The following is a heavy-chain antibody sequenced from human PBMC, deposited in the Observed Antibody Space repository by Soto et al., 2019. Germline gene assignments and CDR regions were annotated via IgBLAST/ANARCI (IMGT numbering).Heavy chain of an antibody. V-gene: IGHV2-26*01. CDR1: GFSLSNARMG. Sequence: GXGPTLVNPTETLTLTGTVSGFSLSNARMGVSWIRQPPGKALEWLAHIFSNDEKSYSTSLKSRLTISKDTSKSQVVLTMTNMDPVDTATYYCARIEYDLWQGGMDVSGQGTTVTVSS. J-gene: IGHJ6*02. CDR3: ARIEYDLWQGGMDV. CDR2: IFSNDEK. D-gene: IGHD3-3*01.